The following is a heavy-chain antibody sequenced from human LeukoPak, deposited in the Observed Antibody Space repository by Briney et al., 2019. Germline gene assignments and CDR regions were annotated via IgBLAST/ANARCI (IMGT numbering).Heavy chain of an antibody. D-gene: IGHD3-22*01. Sequence: ASVKVSCKASGYTFTTYGITWVRQAPGQGLEWMGWVSAYSGDTDYAQSLQGRVTMTTDTSTSTAYVERTTLRSDDTAVYYCARVWYDSGNHLYFYYGLDVWGQGTTVTVSS. CDR3: ARVWYDSGNHLYFYYGLDV. CDR1: GYTFTTYG. CDR2: VSAYSGDT. V-gene: IGHV1-18*01. J-gene: IGHJ6*02.